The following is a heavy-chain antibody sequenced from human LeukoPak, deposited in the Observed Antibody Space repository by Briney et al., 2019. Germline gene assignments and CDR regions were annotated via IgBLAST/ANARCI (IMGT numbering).Heavy chain of an antibody. J-gene: IGHJ4*02. D-gene: IGHD2-15*01. CDR2: TYYSGST. CDR1: GGSISRYY. Sequence: SETLSLTCTVSGGSISRYYWSWIRQPPGKGLEWIGYTYYSGSTNYNPSLKSRVTISVDTSKNQFSLKLSSVTAADTAVYYCAGGVVAALDFDYWGQGTLVTVSS. V-gene: IGHV4-59*01. CDR3: AGGVVAALDFDY.